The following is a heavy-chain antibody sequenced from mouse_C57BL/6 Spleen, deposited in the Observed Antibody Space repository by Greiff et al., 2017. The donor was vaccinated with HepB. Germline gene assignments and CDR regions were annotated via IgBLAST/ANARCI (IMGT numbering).Heavy chain of an antibody. Sequence: EVKLMESGPGLVKPSQSLSLTCSVTGYSITSGYYWNWIRQFPGNKLEWMGYISYDGSNNYNPSLKNRISITRDTSKNQFFLKLNSVTTEDTATYYCARESSGYPPWFAYWGQGTLVTVSA. V-gene: IGHV3-6*01. CDR2: ISYDGSN. CDR3: ARESSGYPPWFAY. J-gene: IGHJ3*01. CDR1: GYSITSGYY. D-gene: IGHD3-2*02.